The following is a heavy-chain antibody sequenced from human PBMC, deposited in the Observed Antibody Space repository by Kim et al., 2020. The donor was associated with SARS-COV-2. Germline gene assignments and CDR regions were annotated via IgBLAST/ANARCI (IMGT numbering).Heavy chain of an antibody. Sequence: SETLSLTCTVSGGSISSYYWSWIRQPPGKGLEWIGYIYYSGSTNYNASLKSRVTISVDTSKNQFSLKLSSVTAADTAVYYCARKPYYDASFDYWGQGTLVTVSS. D-gene: IGHD1-26*01. CDR2: IYYSGST. CDR1: GGSISSYY. J-gene: IGHJ4*02. CDR3: ARKPYYDASFDY. V-gene: IGHV4-59*13.